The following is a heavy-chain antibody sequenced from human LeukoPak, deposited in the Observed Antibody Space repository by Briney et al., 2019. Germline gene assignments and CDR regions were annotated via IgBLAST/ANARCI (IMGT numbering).Heavy chain of an antibody. CDR2: ISYDGSNK. J-gene: IGHJ4*02. V-gene: IGHV3-30*18. Sequence: GGSLRLSCAASGYTFSSYGMRGVRQAPGKGLEWVAVISYDGSNKYYADSVKGRFTISRDNSKNTLYLQMNSLRAEDTAVYYCAKDLEYYYGSGRDYWGQGTLVTVSS. D-gene: IGHD3-10*01. CDR1: GYTFSSYG. CDR3: AKDLEYYYGSGRDY.